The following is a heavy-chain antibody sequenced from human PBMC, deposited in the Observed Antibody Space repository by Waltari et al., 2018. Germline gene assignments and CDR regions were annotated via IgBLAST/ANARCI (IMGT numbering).Heavy chain of an antibody. Sequence: QVQLQQWGAGLLKPSETLSLTCAVYGGSFSGYYWSWIRQPPGKGLEWIGEINHSGSTNYNPSLKCRVTISVDTSKNQFSLKLSSVTAADTAVYYCAREHIAAAVGFDYWGQGTLVTVSS. CDR3: AREHIAAAVGFDY. CDR1: GGSFSGYY. CDR2: INHSGST. D-gene: IGHD6-13*01. V-gene: IGHV4-34*01. J-gene: IGHJ4*02.